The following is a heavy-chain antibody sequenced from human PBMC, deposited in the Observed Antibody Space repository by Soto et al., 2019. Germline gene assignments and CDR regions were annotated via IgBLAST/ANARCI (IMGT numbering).Heavy chain of an antibody. CDR1: GYSFTSYW. Sequence: PGESLKISCKGSGYSFTSYWISWVRQAPGQGLEWMGRIIPILGIANYAQKFQGRVTITADKSTSTAYMELSSLRSEDTAVYYCAILGDSYGYYYWGQGTLVTVS. J-gene: IGHJ4*02. CDR3: AILGDSYGYYY. D-gene: IGHD5-18*01. CDR2: IIPILGIA. V-gene: IGHV1-69*02.